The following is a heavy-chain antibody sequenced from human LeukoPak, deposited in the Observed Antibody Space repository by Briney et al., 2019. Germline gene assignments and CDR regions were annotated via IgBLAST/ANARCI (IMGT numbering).Heavy chain of an antibody. CDR2: ISYDGSNK. V-gene: IGHV3-30*03. J-gene: IGHJ4*02. Sequence: QPVRSLRLSCAASGFTFSSYGMHWVRQAPGKGLEWVAVISYDGSNKYYGDSVKGRFTISRDNSKNTLYLQMNSLRAEDTAVYYCVRIYGDSDYWGQGTLVTVSS. CDR3: VRIYGDSDY. D-gene: IGHD4-17*01. CDR1: GFTFSSYG.